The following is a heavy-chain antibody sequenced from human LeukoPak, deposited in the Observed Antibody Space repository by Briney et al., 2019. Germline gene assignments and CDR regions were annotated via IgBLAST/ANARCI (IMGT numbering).Heavy chain of an antibody. V-gene: IGHV3-30*04. CDR3: ARSREQQQVLPWGSFDY. CDR1: GFTFSSYA. CDR2: ISYDGSNK. J-gene: IGHJ4*02. D-gene: IGHD6-13*01. Sequence: PGGSLRLSCAASGFTFSSYAMHWVRQAPGKGLEWVAVISYDGSNKYYADSVKGRFTISRDSSKNTLYLQMNSLRAEDTAVYYCARSREQQQVLPWGSFDYWGQGTLVTVSS.